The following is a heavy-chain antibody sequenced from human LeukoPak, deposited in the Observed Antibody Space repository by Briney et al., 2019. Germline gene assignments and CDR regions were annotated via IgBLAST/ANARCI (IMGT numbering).Heavy chain of an antibody. J-gene: IGHJ4*02. V-gene: IGHV4-38-2*02. CDR2: IYHSGST. CDR1: GYSISSGYY. CDR3: ARMLVLDYFDN. D-gene: IGHD6-13*01. Sequence: SETLSLTCTVSGYSISSGYYWGWIRQPPGKGLQWIGSIYHSGSTYYNPSLKSRVTISVDTSKNQVSLKLSSVTAADTAVFYCARMLVLDYFDNWGQGTLVTVSS.